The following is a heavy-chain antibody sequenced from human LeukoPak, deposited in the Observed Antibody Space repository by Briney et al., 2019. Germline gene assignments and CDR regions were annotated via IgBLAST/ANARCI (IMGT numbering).Heavy chain of an antibody. CDR2: IRSKAHGGTA. J-gene: IGHJ4*02. CDR3: TRAGRYCGGGSCYSFY. V-gene: IGHV3-49*03. D-gene: IGHD2-15*01. Sequence: PGGSLRLSCTASGFTFGDYAMSWFRQAPGEGLEWVGFIRSKAHGGTAEYAASVKGRFTISRDDSKSIAYLQMDSLKTEDTAVYYCTRAGRYCGGGSCYSFYWGQGTLVTVSS. CDR1: GFTFGDYA.